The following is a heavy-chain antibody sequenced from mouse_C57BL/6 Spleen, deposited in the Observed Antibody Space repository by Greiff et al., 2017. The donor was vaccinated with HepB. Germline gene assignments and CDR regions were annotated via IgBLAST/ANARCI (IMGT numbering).Heavy chain of an antibody. CDR1: GFTFSSYA. J-gene: IGHJ2*01. CDR2: ISDGGSYT. Sequence: DVKLVESGGGLVKPGGSLKLSCAASGFTFSSYAMSWVRQTPEKRLEWVATISDGGSYTYYPDNVKGRFTISRDNAKNNLYLQMSQLKSEDTAMYYCARGGTTVVFDYWGQGTTLTVSS. V-gene: IGHV5-4*03. D-gene: IGHD1-1*01. CDR3: ARGGTTVVFDY.